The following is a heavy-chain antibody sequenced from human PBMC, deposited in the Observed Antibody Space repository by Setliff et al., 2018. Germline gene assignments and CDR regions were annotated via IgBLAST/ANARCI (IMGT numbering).Heavy chain of an antibody. J-gene: IGHJ6*02. D-gene: IGHD2-21*02. CDR2: IKQDGSEK. CDR3: ARDYVVVTLYYYYYGMDV. Sequence: PGGSLRLSCAASGFTFSSYWMSWVRQAPGKGLEWVANIKQDGSEKYYVDSVKGRFTISRDNAKNSLYLQMNSLRAEDTAVYYCARDYVVVTLYYYYYGMDVWGQGTTVTVSS. V-gene: IGHV3-7*01. CDR1: GFTFSSYW.